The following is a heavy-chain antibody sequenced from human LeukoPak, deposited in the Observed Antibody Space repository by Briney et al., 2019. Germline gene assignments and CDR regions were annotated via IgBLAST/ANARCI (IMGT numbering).Heavy chain of an antibody. CDR3: ARDRLEAVPGTRGFDH. D-gene: IGHD6-19*01. J-gene: IGHJ4*02. V-gene: IGHV3-30*02. CDR2: TLLNGNNN. Sequence: PGGSLRLSCAASGFTFSNYGMHWVRQAPGKGLEWVAFTLLNGNNNYYADSVKGRFTISRDNSKNTLYLQMNSLRPEDTAVYSCARDRLEAVPGTRGFDHWGQGILVSVSS. CDR1: GFTFSNYG.